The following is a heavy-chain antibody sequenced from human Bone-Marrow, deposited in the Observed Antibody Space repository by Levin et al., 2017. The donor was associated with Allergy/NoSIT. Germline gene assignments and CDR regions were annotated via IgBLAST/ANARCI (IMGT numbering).Heavy chain of an antibody. CDR1: GGSITNSDW. J-gene: IGHJ3*02. CDR2: IYHTGNT. D-gene: IGHD3-10*01. CDR3: AKGGWYGEAFHI. Sequence: SETLSLTCAVSGGSITNSDWWSWVRQPPGQGLEWIGEIYHTGNTNYNPSLQSRVTISVDKSKNQFSLRLTSVSAADTALYVCAKGGWYGEAFHIWGQGTMVTVSS. V-gene: IGHV4-4*02.